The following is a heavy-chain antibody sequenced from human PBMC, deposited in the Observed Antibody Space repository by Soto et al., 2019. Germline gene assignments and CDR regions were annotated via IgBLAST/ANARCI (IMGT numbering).Heavy chain of an antibody. Sequence: SVKVSCKASGGTFSSYTISWVRQAPGQGLEWMGRIIPILGIANYAQKFQGRVTITADKSTSTAYMELNSLRAEDTAVYYCAKDLDYYGSGSPPWGQGTLVTVSS. CDR3: AKDLDYYGSGSPP. CDR1: GGTFSSYT. D-gene: IGHD3-10*01. J-gene: IGHJ5*02. CDR2: IIPILGIA. V-gene: IGHV1-69*04.